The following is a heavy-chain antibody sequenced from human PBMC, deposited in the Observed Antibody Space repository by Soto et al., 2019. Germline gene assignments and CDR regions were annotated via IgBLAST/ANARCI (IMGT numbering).Heavy chain of an antibody. D-gene: IGHD6-19*01. V-gene: IGHV3-23*01. CDR2: ISGSGGST. CDR3: ARGRIAVAETSVLNY. Sequence: EVQLLESGGGLVQPGGYLRLSCAASGFTFSSYAMSWVRQAPGKGQEWVSAISGSGGSTYYADSVKGRFTISSDNSKNTLYLQRNSLRAEDTAVYYCARGRIAVAETSVLNYGGQGTLVTVSS. J-gene: IGHJ4*02. CDR1: GFTFSSYA.